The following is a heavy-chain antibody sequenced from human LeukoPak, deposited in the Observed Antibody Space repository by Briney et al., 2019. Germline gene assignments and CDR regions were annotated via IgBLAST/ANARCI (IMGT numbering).Heavy chain of an antibody. Sequence: GRSLRLSYAASGFTFSSYAMHWVRQAPGKGLEWVAVISYDGSNKYYADSVKGRFTISRDNSKNTLYLQMNSLRAEDTAVYYCAKESDGFLDYWGQGTLVTVSS. CDR3: AKESDGFLDY. V-gene: IGHV3-30-3*01. D-gene: IGHD5-24*01. CDR2: ISYDGSNK. CDR1: GFTFSSYA. J-gene: IGHJ4*02.